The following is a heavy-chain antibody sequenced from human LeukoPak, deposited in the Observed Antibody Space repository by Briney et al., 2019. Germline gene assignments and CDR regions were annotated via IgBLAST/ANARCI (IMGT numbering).Heavy chain of an antibody. Sequence: GGSLRLSCAASGFTVSSNYMSWVRQAPGKGLEWVSVIYSGGSTYYADSVKGRFTISRDNSKNTLYLQMNSLRAEDTAVYYCAREWDLKLAFDIWGQGTMVTVSS. CDR1: GFTVSSNY. CDR3: AREWDLKLAFDI. CDR2: IYSGGST. J-gene: IGHJ3*02. D-gene: IGHD1-26*01. V-gene: IGHV3-66*01.